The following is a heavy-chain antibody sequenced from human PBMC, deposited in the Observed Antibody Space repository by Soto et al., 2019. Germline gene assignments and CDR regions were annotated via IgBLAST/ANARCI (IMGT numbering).Heavy chain of an antibody. CDR3: AGSFKYGSGTFDDPDV. CDR2: IIPIFGTA. V-gene: IGHV1-69*01. D-gene: IGHD3-10*01. CDR1: GGTSSDYA. Sequence: QVLLVQSGTEVKKPGSSVKVSCQASGGTSSDYALTWVRQAPGQGLEGMGGIIPIFGTANYAQRFQGRVSITADESSSTAYMELSSLKSEDTAVYYCAGSFKYGSGTFDDPDVWGHGTMVMVSS. J-gene: IGHJ3*01.